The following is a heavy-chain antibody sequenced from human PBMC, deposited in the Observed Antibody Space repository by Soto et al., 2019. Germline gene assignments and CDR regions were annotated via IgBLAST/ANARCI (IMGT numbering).Heavy chain of an antibody. CDR3: ARHAGSRSTDY. J-gene: IGHJ4*02. V-gene: IGHV4-59*08. CDR1: GGSISSDY. Sequence: QVQLQESGPGLVKPSGTLSLTCTVSGGSISSDYWNWIRQPPGKGLEWIGYIHSGSTTYSASLRSRVTISVDTSKNQFSLKLRSVTAADTSVYFCARHAGSRSTDYLGQGTLVTVSS. D-gene: IGHD3-10*01. CDR2: IHSGST.